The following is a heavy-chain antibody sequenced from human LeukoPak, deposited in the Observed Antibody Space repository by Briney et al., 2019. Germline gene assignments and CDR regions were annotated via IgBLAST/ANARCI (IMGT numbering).Heavy chain of an antibody. J-gene: IGHJ4*02. D-gene: IGHD5-12*01. V-gene: IGHV4-4*02. CDR1: GGSISSSNW. Sequence: SETLSLTCAVSGGSISSSNWWSWVRQPPGKGLEWIGEIYHSGSTNYNPSLKSRVTISVDKSKNQFSLKLSSVTAADTAVYYCARGTNSGYDTLRTIPFDYWGQGTLVTVSS. CDR2: IYHSGST. CDR3: ARGTNSGYDTLRTIPFDY.